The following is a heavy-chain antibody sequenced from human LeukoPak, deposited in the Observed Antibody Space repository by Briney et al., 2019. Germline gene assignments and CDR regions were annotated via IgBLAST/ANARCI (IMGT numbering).Heavy chain of an antibody. CDR2: ISANNGNT. D-gene: IGHD3-22*01. V-gene: IGHV1-18*01. CDR3: ARAGKTYYYGTSVYYY. Sequence: ASVKVSCKASGGTFSSYAISWVRQAPGQGLEWMGWISANNGNTNYAQKLQGRVTMTTDTSTNTAYMDLRSLRSDDTAVYYCARAGKTYYYGTSVYYYWGQGTLVTVSS. CDR1: GGTFSSYA. J-gene: IGHJ4*02.